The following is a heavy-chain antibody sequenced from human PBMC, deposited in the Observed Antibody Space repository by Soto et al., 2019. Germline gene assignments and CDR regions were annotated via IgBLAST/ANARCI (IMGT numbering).Heavy chain of an antibody. CDR2: ISAYNGNT. CDR1: GYTFTSYG. V-gene: IGHV1-18*01. Sequence: QVQLVQSGAEVKKPGASVKVSCKASGYTFTSYGISWVRQAPGQGLEWMGWISAYNGNTNYAQKPQXXXTXATETSTSTAYMELRSLRSDDTAVYYCARTYSPFDYWGQGTLVTVSS. CDR3: ARTYSPFDY. D-gene: IGHD6-13*01. J-gene: IGHJ4*02.